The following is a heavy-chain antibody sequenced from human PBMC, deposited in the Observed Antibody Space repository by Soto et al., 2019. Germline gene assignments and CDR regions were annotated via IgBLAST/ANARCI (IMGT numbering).Heavy chain of an antibody. Sequence: SETLSLTCVAYGGSFSLYYWRWLRQPPGKGLEWIGEINDSGSTNYNPSLKSRVTISVDTSKNQFSLRLSSVTAADTAVFYCASATDYYDSRANADRVLDYWGQGTLVIVS. CDR2: INDSGST. CDR1: GGSFSLYY. CDR3: ASATDYYDSRANADRVLDY. D-gene: IGHD3-22*01. V-gene: IGHV4-34*01. J-gene: IGHJ4*02.